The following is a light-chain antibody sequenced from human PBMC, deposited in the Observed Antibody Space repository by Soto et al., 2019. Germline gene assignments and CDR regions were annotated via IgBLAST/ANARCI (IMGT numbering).Light chain of an antibody. Sequence: DIQMTQSPSSLSASVGDRVTITCRASQGIVNYLAWYQQKPGKVPKLLIYAASTLQSGVPSRFSGSGSGTDFTLTISSLQAEDVATYYCQKYSSASSLTFGGGTKVEIK. V-gene: IGKV1-27*01. CDR3: QKYSSASSLT. CDR1: QGIVNY. J-gene: IGKJ4*01. CDR2: AAS.